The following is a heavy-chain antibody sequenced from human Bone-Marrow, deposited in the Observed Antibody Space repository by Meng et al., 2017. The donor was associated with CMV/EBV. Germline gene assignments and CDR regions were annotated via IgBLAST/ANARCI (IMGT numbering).Heavy chain of an antibody. J-gene: IGHJ4*02. CDR1: GFTFSSYE. V-gene: IGHV3-21*01. Sequence: GESLKISCAASGFTFSSYEMNWVRQAPGKGLEWVSSISSSSSYIYYADSVKGRFTISRDNAKNSLYLQMNSLRAEDTAVYYCAREAIVVVPAAIADPFDYWGQGTLVTVSS. CDR2: ISSSSSYI. D-gene: IGHD2-2*02. CDR3: AREAIVVVPAAIADPFDY.